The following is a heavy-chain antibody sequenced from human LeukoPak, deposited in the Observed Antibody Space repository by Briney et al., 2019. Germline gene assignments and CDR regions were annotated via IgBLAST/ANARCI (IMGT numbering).Heavy chain of an antibody. CDR1: GFTFSSYG. J-gene: IGHJ4*02. CDR2: IRYDGSNK. Sequence: PGGSLRLSCAASGFTFSSYGMHWVRQAPGKGLEWVAFIRYDGSNKYYADSVKGRFTISRDNSKNTLYLQMNSLRAEDTAVYYCAREGYCSSTSCYIFDYWGQGTLVTVSS. CDR3: AREGYCSSTSCYIFDY. V-gene: IGHV3-30*02. D-gene: IGHD2-2*02.